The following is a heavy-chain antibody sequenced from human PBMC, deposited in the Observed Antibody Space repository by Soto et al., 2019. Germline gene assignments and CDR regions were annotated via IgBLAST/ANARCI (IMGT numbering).Heavy chain of an antibody. J-gene: IGHJ5*02. CDR3: ARAGVVVVAATPTVSGVWFDP. V-gene: IGHV4-31*03. CDR1: GGSISSGGYY. CDR2: IYYSGST. Sequence: QVQLQESGPGLVKPSQTLSLTCTVSGGSISSGGYYWSWIRQHPGKGLEWIGYIYYSGSTYYNPSLKSRVTISVDTSKNQFSLKLSSVTAADTAVYYCARAGVVVVAATPTVSGVWFDPWGQGTLVTVSS. D-gene: IGHD2-15*01.